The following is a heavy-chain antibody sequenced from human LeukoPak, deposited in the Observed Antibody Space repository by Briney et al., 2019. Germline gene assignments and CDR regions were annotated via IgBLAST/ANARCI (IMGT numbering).Heavy chain of an antibody. J-gene: IGHJ4*02. Sequence: PSQTLSLTCIVADGSISSYYWSWIRQPPGKGLEWMGYIHSSGTTNYSPSLKSRITMSLDTSKNQFSLRLRSATAADTAMYYCARATYISSRASQLGYWGQGTLVTVSS. CDR3: ARATYISSRASQLGY. CDR1: DGSISSYY. CDR2: IHSSGTT. D-gene: IGHD6-13*01. V-gene: IGHV4-59*01.